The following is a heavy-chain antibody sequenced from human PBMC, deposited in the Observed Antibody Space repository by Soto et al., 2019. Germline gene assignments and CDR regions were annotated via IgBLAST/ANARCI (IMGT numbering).Heavy chain of an antibody. J-gene: IGHJ4*02. D-gene: IGHD2-2*02. Sequence: QVQLVQSGAEVKKPGSSVKVSCKASGGTFSSYTISWVRQAPGQGLEWMGRIIPILGIANYAQKFQGRVTITADKSTSTAYTELSSLRSEDTAVYYCARGGSVVVPAAIDYWGQGTLVTVSS. V-gene: IGHV1-69*02. CDR1: GGTFSSYT. CDR2: IIPILGIA. CDR3: ARGGSVVVPAAIDY.